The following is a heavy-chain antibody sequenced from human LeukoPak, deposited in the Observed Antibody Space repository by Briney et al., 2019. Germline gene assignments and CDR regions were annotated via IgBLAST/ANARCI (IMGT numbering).Heavy chain of an antibody. CDR2: INHSGST. D-gene: IGHD4-17*01. Sequence: KASETLSLTCAVYGGSFSGYYWSWIRLPPGKGLEWIGEINHSGSTNYNPSLKGRVTISVDTSKNQFSLKLSSVTAADTAVYYCASAYGDPDYWGQGTLVTVSS. V-gene: IGHV4-34*01. J-gene: IGHJ4*02. CDR1: GGSFSGYY. CDR3: ASAYGDPDY.